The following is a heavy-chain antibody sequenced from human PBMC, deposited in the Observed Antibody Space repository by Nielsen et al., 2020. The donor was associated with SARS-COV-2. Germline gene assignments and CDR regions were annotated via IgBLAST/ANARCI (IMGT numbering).Heavy chain of an antibody. CDR3: AKPDSGSYRGAFDI. Sequence: GESLKTSCAASGFTFSSYWMNWVRQAPGKGLEWVANIKQDGSEKYYGDSVKGRFTISRDNAKNSLYLQMNSLRAEDTAVYYCAKPDSGSYRGAFDIWGQGTMVTVSS. D-gene: IGHD1-26*01. CDR1: GFTFSSYW. J-gene: IGHJ3*02. V-gene: IGHV3-7*01. CDR2: IKQDGSEK.